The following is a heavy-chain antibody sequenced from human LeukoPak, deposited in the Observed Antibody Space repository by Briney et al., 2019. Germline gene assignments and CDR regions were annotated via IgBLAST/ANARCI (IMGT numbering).Heavy chain of an antibody. Sequence: GGSLRLSCAASGFTFSSYSMNWVRQAPGKGLEWVSSISSSSYIYYADSVKGRFTISRDNAKNSLYLQMNSLRAEDTAVYYCARDQGGSSSPFDYWGQGTLVTVSS. J-gene: IGHJ4*02. D-gene: IGHD6-6*01. V-gene: IGHV3-21*01. CDR1: GFTFSSYS. CDR2: ISSSSYI. CDR3: ARDQGGSSSPFDY.